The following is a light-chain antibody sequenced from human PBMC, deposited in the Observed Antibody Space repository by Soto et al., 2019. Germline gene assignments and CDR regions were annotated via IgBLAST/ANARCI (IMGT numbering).Light chain of an antibody. Sequence: QSVLTQPPSASGTPGQRVTISCSGSSSNIGSNTVNWYQQLPGTAPKFLIYSNNQRPSGVPDRFSGATSGTSASLAISGLQSEEEADYYCGAWDDSLNGQIFGGGIKLTVL. CDR1: SSNIGSNT. CDR3: GAWDDSLNGQI. J-gene: IGLJ2*01. CDR2: SNN. V-gene: IGLV1-44*01.